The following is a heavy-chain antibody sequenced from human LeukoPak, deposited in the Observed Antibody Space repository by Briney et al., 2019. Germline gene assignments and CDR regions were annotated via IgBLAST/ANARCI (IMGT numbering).Heavy chain of an antibody. J-gene: IGHJ4*02. Sequence: GHSLKISCKVSGYSFTTYCSGWMRQMPGKFLEWMGVLYPGDSDTSYSPSFQGQVTISVDKSISTAYLQWSSLKASDTAIYYCVRRNYYGSGSQYSHFDYWGQGLLVTASS. CDR3: VRRNYYGSGSQYSHFDY. D-gene: IGHD3-10*01. V-gene: IGHV5-51*01. CDR2: LYPGDSDT. CDR1: GYSFTTYC.